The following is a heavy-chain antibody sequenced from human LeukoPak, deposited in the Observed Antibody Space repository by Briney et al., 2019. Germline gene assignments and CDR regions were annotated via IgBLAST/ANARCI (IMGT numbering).Heavy chain of an antibody. CDR1: GGTFSSYA. J-gene: IGHJ5*02. D-gene: IGHD3-3*01. CDR3: ARSITISGVAGPFDP. Sequence: SVKVSCKASGGTFSSYAISWVRQAPGQGLELMGGIIPIFGTANYAQKFQGRVTITADESTSTAYMELSSLRSEDTAVYYCARSITISGVAGPFDPWGQGTLVTVSS. V-gene: IGHV1-69*01. CDR2: IIPIFGTA.